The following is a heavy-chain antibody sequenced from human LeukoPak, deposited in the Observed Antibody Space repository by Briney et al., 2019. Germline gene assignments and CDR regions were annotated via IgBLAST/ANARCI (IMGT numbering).Heavy chain of an antibody. D-gene: IGHD5-18*01. V-gene: IGHV3-30*02. CDR1: GFTSSSYG. CDR2: IRYDGSNK. CDR3: AHARASGYSYGFDY. J-gene: IGHJ4*02. Sequence: PGGSLRLSCAASGFTSSSYGMHWVRQAPGKGLEWVAFIRYDGSNKYYADSVKGRFTISRDNSKNTLYLQMNSLRAEDTAVYYCAHARASGYSYGFDYWGQGTLVTVSS.